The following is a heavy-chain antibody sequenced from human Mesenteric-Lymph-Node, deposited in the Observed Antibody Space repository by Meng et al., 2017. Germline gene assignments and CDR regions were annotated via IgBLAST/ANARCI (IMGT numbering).Heavy chain of an antibody. Sequence: GESLKISCAASGFTFSVNYMSWIRQAPGKGLEWVSFISNGGTPIYYADSVKGRFTISSDNVKNSLYLQMNSLSGDDTAVYYCARVSGYGDYCFDIWGQGTMVTVSS. V-gene: IGHV3-11*01. CDR2: ISNGGTPI. CDR3: ARVSGYGDYCFDI. CDR1: GFTFSVNY. D-gene: IGHD4-17*01. J-gene: IGHJ3*02.